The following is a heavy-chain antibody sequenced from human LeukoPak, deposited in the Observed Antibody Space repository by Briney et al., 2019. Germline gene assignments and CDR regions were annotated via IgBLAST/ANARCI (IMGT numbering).Heavy chain of an antibody. Sequence: GGSLRLSCAASGFTFSESWMSWVRQAPGKGLEWVANMNQDGSEKDYVDSVKGRFTISRDYARESPYLQMSSLRAEDTAVYYCATYTHWVAGDVWGHGTTVTVSS. J-gene: IGHJ6*02. D-gene: IGHD3-16*01. V-gene: IGHV3-7*01. CDR1: GFTFSESW. CDR3: ATYTHWVAGDV. CDR2: MNQDGSEK.